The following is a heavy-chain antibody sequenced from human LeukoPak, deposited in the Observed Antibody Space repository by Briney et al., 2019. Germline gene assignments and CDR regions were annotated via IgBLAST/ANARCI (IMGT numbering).Heavy chain of an antibody. CDR3: ARGVLYCSSSSCYLVGDY. CDR1: GFTFSNYA. Sequence: GGSLRPSCAASGFTFSNYAVHWVRQAPGKGLEWVAVISYDGSNKYYADSVKGRFTISRDNSKNTLYLQMNSLRPEDTAVYYCARGVLYCSSSSCYLVGDYWGQGTLVTVSS. V-gene: IGHV3-30-3*01. D-gene: IGHD2-2*01. CDR2: ISYDGSNK. J-gene: IGHJ4*02.